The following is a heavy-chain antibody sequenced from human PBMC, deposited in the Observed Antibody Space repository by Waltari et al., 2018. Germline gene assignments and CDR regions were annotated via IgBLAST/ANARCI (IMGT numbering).Heavy chain of an antibody. J-gene: IGHJ4*02. Sequence: EVQPVESGGGLAQPGGSLRLSCAVSEFTLSRYWMSWVRQAPGKGLEWVANVKQDGSGKYYVDSVKGRFTTSRDNAKNSLYLQMNSLRVEDTAVYYCARWQYAFDYWGQGTLVTVSS. V-gene: IGHV3-7*04. D-gene: IGHD2-2*01. CDR1: EFTLSRYW. CDR3: ARWQYAFDY. CDR2: VKQDGSGK.